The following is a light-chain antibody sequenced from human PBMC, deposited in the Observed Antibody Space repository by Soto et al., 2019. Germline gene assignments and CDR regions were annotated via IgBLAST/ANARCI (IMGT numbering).Light chain of an antibody. Sequence: DIQMTQSPSSLSESAGDRVTITCRASQGISTYVNWYQQKPGKAPKLLIYAASSLQSGVPSRFSGSGSVTDFTLTISSLQPEDFATYSCQQSYNTTWTFGQGTKVDIK. J-gene: IGKJ1*01. CDR2: AAS. CDR1: QGISTY. CDR3: QQSYNTTWT. V-gene: IGKV1-39*01.